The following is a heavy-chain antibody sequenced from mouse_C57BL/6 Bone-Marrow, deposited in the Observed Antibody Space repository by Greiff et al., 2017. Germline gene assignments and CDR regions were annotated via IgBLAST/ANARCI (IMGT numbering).Heavy chain of an antibody. D-gene: IGHD2-10*02. CDR3: ARSGPSYWYFDV. CDR2: IDPSDSYT. Sequence: QVQLQQPGAELVKPGASVKLSCKASSYTFTSYWMQWVKQRPGQGLEWIGEIDPSDSYTNYNQKFKGKATLTVDTSSSTAYMQLSSLTSEDSAVYYCARSGPSYWYFDVWGTGTTVTVSS. J-gene: IGHJ1*03. V-gene: IGHV1-50*01. CDR1: SYTFTSYW.